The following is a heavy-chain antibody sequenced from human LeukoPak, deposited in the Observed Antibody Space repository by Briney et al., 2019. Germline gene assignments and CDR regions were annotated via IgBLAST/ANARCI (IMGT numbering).Heavy chain of an antibody. Sequence: SETLSLTCTVSGGSISSYYWSWVRQPPGKGLEWIGYIYYSGSTNYNPSLKSRVTISVDTSKNQFSLKLSSVTAADTAVYYCARRVGVPSPYYYYMDVWGKGTTVTVSS. J-gene: IGHJ6*03. CDR3: ARRVGVPSPYYYYMDV. V-gene: IGHV4-59*12. D-gene: IGHD1-26*01. CDR2: IYYSGST. CDR1: GGSISSYY.